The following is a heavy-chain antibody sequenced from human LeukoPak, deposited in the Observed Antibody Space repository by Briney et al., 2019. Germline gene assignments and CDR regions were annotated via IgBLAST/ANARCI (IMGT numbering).Heavy chain of an antibody. V-gene: IGHV1-46*01. J-gene: IGHJ4*02. CDR1: GYTFTSYY. CDR3: AKSSSGWVREIDY. Sequence: ASVKVSCKASGYTFTSYYMHWVRQAPGQGLEWMGIINPSGGSTSYAQKFRGRVTMTRDTSTSTVYMELSSLRSEDTAVYYCAKSSSGWVREIDYWGQGTLVTVSS. D-gene: IGHD6-19*01. CDR2: INPSGGST.